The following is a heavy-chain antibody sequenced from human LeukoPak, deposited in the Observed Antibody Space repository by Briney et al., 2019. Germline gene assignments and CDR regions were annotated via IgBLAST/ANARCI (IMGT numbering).Heavy chain of an antibody. CDR2: IYYSGST. J-gene: IGHJ6*03. D-gene: IGHD6-19*01. CDR1: GGSISSSSYY. V-gene: IGHV4-39*07. Sequence: SETLSFTCTVSGGSISSSSYYWGWIRQPPGKGLEWIGSIYYSGSTYYNPSLKSRVTISVDTSKNQFSLKLSSVTAADTAVYYCARVAAPIYYYYMDVWGKGTTVTVSS. CDR3: ARVAAPIYYYYMDV.